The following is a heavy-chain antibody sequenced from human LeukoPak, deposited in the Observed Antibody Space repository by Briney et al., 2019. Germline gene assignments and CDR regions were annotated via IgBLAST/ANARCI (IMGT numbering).Heavy chain of an antibody. CDR2: ISSSSSHI. V-gene: IGHV3-21*01. Sequence: GGSLRPSCAASGFTFSSYSMNWVRQAPGKGLEWVSSISSSSSHIYYADSVKGRFTISRDNAKNSLYLQMNSLRAEDTAVYYCARDSGYYGSGSFPDAHDYWGQGTLVTVSS. CDR3: ARDSGYYGSGSFPDAHDY. CDR1: GFTFSSYS. D-gene: IGHD3-10*01. J-gene: IGHJ4*02.